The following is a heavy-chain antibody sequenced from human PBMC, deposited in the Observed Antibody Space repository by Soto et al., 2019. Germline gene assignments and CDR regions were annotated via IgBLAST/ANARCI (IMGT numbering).Heavy chain of an antibody. Sequence: EVQLVESGGGLVKPGGSLRLSCAASGFTFSNAWMGWVRQAPGKGLEWVGRIKSKTDGGTTDYAAPVKGRFTISRDDSKNTPCLQMNSLKTEDTAVYYCTTDTGYSSGWGGYWGQGTLVTVSS. CDR1: GFTFSNAW. V-gene: IGHV3-15*01. J-gene: IGHJ4*02. CDR2: IKSKTDGGTT. CDR3: TTDTGYSSGWGGY. D-gene: IGHD6-19*01.